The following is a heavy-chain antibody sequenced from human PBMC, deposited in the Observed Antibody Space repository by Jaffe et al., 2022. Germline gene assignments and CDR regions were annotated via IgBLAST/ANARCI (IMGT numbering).Heavy chain of an antibody. V-gene: IGHV3-74*01. CDR2: LKYDGSGM. Sequence: EVQLVESGGGLVQPGGSLRLSCVASGFSFSSYWMHWVRQAPGKGLVWVSRLKYDGSGMSYADSVKGRFTISRDNAKNTLYLQMDSLRAEDTALYYCAREGYYGGGDDYWGRGTLVTVSS. CDR3: AREGYYGGGDDY. D-gene: IGHD4-17*01. J-gene: IGHJ4*02. CDR1: GFSFSSYW.